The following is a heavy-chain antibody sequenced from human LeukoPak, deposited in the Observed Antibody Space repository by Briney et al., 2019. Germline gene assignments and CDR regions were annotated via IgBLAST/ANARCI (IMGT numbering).Heavy chain of an antibody. Sequence: SQTLSLTCTVSGGSISSGGYYWSWIRHHPGKGLEWIGYIYYSGSTYYNPSLKSRVTISVDTSKNQFSLKLSSVTAADTAVYYCARDRVLISSGWFDYWGQGTLVTAFS. D-gene: IGHD6-19*01. J-gene: IGHJ4*02. CDR1: GGSISSGGYY. V-gene: IGHV4-31*03. CDR2: IYYSGST. CDR3: ARDRVLISSGWFDY.